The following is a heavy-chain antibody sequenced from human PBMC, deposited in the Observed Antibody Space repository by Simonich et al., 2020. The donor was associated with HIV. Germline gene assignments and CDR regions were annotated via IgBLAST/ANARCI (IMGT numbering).Heavy chain of an antibody. V-gene: IGHV3-21*01. J-gene: IGHJ4*02. CDR3: ARDGRKGSSTSCSDY. CDR2: ISSSSSYI. Sequence: EVQLVESGGGLVKPGGSLRLSCAASGFTFRSYSMNWVRQAPGKGLEWVSSISSSSSYIYYADSVKGRFTSSRDNAKNSLYLHMNSLRAEDTAVYYSARDGRKGSSTSCSDYWGQGTLVTVSS. CDR1: GFTFRSYS. D-gene: IGHD2-2*01.